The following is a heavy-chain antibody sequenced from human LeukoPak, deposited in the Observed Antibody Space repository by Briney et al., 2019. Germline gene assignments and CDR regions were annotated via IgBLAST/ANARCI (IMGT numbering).Heavy chain of an antibody. CDR1: GGSFSGYY. Sequence: SETLSLTCTVYGGSFSGYYWSWIRQPPGKGLEWIGEINHSGSTNYNPSLKSRVTISVDTSKNQSSLKLSSVTAADTAVYYCARVVRAYYYDSSGYYKNNYFDYWGQGTLVTVSS. D-gene: IGHD3-22*01. CDR3: ARVVRAYYYDSSGYYKNNYFDY. CDR2: INHSGST. J-gene: IGHJ4*02. V-gene: IGHV4-34*01.